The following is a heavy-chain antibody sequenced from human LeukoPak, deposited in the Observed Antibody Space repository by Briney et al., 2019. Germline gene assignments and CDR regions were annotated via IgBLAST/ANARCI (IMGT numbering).Heavy chain of an antibody. CDR3: ARVGEDDYGDFTHDY. J-gene: IGHJ4*02. D-gene: IGHD4-17*01. Sequence: PGGSLRLSCAASGFTFSSHSMNWVRQAPGKGLEWVSYISSSSSTIYYADSVKGRFTISRDNAKNSLYLQMNSLRAEDTAVYYCARVGEDDYGDFTHDYWGQGTLVTVSS. CDR1: GFTFSSHS. V-gene: IGHV3-48*04. CDR2: ISSSSSTI.